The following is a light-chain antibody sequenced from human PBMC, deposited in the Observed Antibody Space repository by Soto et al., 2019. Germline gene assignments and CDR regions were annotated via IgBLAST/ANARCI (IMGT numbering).Light chain of an antibody. V-gene: IGKV3-15*01. CDR3: QHYNEWPPWT. Sequence: ESVLTQSPGTLSLSPGERATLSCRASQSVSSSYLAWYQQKPGQAPRLLIFGASTRATGTPARFSGSGSGTEFTLTISSLQSEDFAVYYCQHYNEWPPWTFGQGTKVDIK. CDR1: QSVSSSY. J-gene: IGKJ1*01. CDR2: GAS.